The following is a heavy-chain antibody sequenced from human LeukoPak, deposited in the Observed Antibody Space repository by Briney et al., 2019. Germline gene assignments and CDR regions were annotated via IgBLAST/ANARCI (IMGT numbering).Heavy chain of an antibody. J-gene: IGHJ6*02. CDR3: ARFNYDILTGYSYGMAV. CDR1: GFTFSSYS. V-gene: IGHV3-21*01. CDR2: ISNSSSYI. D-gene: IGHD3-9*01. Sequence: TGGSLTLSCAASGFTFSSYSVNWPRHAPGKGLDWVSSISNSSSYIYYADSVKGRLTISGDNAKNSLYLQMSSLRAEDTAAYYCARFNYDILTGYSYGMAVWGQGTTVTVSS.